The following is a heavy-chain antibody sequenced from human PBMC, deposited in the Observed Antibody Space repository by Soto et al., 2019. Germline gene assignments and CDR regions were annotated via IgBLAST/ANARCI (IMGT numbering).Heavy chain of an antibody. Sequence: SETLSLTCAVYGGSFSGYYWSWIRQPPGKGLEWIGEINHSGSTNYNPSLKSRVTISVDTSKNQFSLKLSSVTAADTAVYYCARENDYSNYVLHYYYYYGMDVWGQGTTVTVS. CDR3: ARENDYSNYVLHYYYYYGMDV. J-gene: IGHJ6*02. CDR1: GGSFSGYY. V-gene: IGHV4-34*01. CDR2: INHSGST. D-gene: IGHD4-4*01.